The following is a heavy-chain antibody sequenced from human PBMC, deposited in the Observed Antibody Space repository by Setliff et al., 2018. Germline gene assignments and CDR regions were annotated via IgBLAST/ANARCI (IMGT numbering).Heavy chain of an antibody. Sequence: SETLSLTCTVSGGSISSSSYYWGWIRQPPGKGLEWIGSIYYSGSTYYNPSLKSRVTIPVDTSKNQFSLKLSSVTAADTAVYYCARYNYYDSSGYFLTFDYWGQGTLVTVSS. CDR1: GGSISSSSYY. D-gene: IGHD3-22*01. CDR2: IYYSGST. CDR3: ARYNYYDSSGYFLTFDY. V-gene: IGHV4-39*01. J-gene: IGHJ4*02.